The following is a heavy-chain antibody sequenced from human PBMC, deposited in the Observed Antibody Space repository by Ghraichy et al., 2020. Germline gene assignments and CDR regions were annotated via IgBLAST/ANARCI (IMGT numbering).Heavy chain of an antibody. CDR1: QFFVGDNY. CDR3: AGKQTGLDY. Sequence: GGSPRLSCAASQFFVGDNYMTWVRQAAGKGLEWVSHLYADGTTAYADSVRGRFTISRDNSKNTLFLHMNSLRVEDTALYYCAGKQTGLDYWGQGNLVTVSS. CDR2: LYADGTT. J-gene: IGHJ4*02. V-gene: IGHV3-53*01.